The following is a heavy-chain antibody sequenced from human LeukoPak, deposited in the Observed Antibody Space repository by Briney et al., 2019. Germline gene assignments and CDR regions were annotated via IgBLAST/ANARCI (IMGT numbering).Heavy chain of an antibody. CDR1: GYTFTGYY. Sequence: ASVKVSCKASGYTFTGYYMHWVRQAPGQGLEWMGWINPNSGGTNYAQKFQGRVTMTRDTSISTAYMELSRLRSDDTAVYYCARVVFGVVRGAFDIWGQGTMVTVSS. V-gene: IGHV1-2*02. CDR2: INPNSGGT. CDR3: ARVVFGVVRGAFDI. J-gene: IGHJ3*02. D-gene: IGHD3-3*01.